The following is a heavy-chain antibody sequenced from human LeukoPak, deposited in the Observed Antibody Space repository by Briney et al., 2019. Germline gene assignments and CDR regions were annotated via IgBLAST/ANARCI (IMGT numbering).Heavy chain of an antibody. CDR1: GFTFSSYS. Sequence: GGSLRLSCATSGFTFSSYSMTWVRQAPGKGLDWVSSINSYSSDIYYADSVKGRSTISRDNAKNSLYLQMNSLRAEDTAVYYCARVRYGAFDYWGQGTLVTVSS. CDR3: ARVRYGAFDY. CDR2: INSYSSDI. V-gene: IGHV3-21*01. J-gene: IGHJ4*02. D-gene: IGHD1-14*01.